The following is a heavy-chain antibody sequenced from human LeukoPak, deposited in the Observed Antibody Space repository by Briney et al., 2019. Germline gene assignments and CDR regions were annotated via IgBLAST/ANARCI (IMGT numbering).Heavy chain of an antibody. D-gene: IGHD3-9*01. V-gene: IGHV4-34*01. CDR2: INHSGST. CDR1: GGSFSGYY. CDR3: ARGRYSRSTFDP. J-gene: IGHJ5*02. Sequence: SETLSLTCAVYGGSFSGYYWNWIRQPPGKGLEWIGEINHSGSTNYNPSLKSRVTISVDTSKNQFSLKLSSVTAADTAVYYCARGRYSRSTFDPWGQGTLVTVSS.